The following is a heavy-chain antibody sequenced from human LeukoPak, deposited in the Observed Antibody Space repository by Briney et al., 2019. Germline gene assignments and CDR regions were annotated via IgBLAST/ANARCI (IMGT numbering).Heavy chain of an antibody. D-gene: IGHD3-22*01. CDR1: GGSISSYY. CDR3: AAYYDSSGCYWSYFDY. V-gene: IGHV4-59*08. Sequence: SETLSLTCTVSGGSISSYYWSWIRQPPGKGLEWIGYIYYSGSTNYNPSLKSRVTISVDTSKNQFSLKLSSVTAADTAVYYCAAYYDSSGCYWSYFDYWGQGTLVTVSS. J-gene: IGHJ4*02. CDR2: IYYSGST.